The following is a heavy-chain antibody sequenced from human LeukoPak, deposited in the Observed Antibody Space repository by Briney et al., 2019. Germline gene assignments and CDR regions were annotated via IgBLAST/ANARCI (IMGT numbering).Heavy chain of an antibody. CDR3: AKQSPTYCGGDCYFDS. CDR2: ISSSGSTI. CDR1: GFTFSSYE. J-gene: IGHJ4*02. Sequence: GGSLRLSCAASGFTFSSYEMNWVRQAPGKGLEWVSYISSSGSTIYYADSVKGRFTISRDNAKNTMYLQMNSLRAEDTALYFCAKQSPTYCGGDCYFDSWGQGTLVTVSS. D-gene: IGHD2-21*02. V-gene: IGHV3-48*03.